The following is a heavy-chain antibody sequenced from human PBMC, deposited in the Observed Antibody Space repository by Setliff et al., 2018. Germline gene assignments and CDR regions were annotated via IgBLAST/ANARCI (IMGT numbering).Heavy chain of an antibody. D-gene: IGHD1-7*01. Sequence: GESLKISCAASGFTFSSYWMTWVRQAPGKGLEWVSGSSGSGYSTYYAESVKGRFTVSRDHSKDALYLQMNSLRDEDTAIYFCAKSLRGDHWNYGGFGSWGQGALVTVSS. V-gene: IGHV3-23*01. CDR2: SSGSGYST. CDR1: GFTFSSYW. J-gene: IGHJ4*02. CDR3: AKSLRGDHWNYGGFGS.